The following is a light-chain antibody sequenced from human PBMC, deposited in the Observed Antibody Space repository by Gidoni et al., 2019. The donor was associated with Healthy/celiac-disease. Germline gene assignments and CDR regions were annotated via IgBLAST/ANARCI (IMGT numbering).Light chain of an antibody. CDR1: QDISNY. V-gene: IGKV1-33*01. J-gene: IGKJ4*01. CDR2: DAS. CDR3: QQYDNLPLT. Sequence: IQMTQSPSSLSASVGDRVTITCQASQDISNYLNWYQQKPGKAPKLLIYDASNLETGVPPRFSGSGSGTDLTFTISSLLPEDIATYDCQQYDNLPLTFGGGTKVEIK.